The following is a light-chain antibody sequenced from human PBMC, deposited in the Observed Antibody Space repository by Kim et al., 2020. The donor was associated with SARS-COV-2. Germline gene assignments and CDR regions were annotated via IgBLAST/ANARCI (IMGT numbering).Light chain of an antibody. V-gene: IGKV4-1*01. CDR3: QHYYSSPYT. CDR2: WAS. CDR1: QSVLYSSSNKNY. J-gene: IGKJ2*01. Sequence: RATINCKSSQSVLYSSSNKNYLAWYQQKPGQPPRLLIYWASTRESGVPDRFSGSGSGTDFTLTISSLQAEDVAVYYCQHYYSSPYTFGQGTKLEI.